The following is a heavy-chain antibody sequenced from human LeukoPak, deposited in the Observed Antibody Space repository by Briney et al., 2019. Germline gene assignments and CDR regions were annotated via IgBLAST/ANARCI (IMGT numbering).Heavy chain of an antibody. D-gene: IGHD4-17*01. Sequence: ASVKVSCKASGYTFTSYYMHWVRQAPGQGLEWMGIINPSGGSTSYAQKFQGRVTMTRNTSISTAYMELSSLRSEDTAVYYCARSIAGDYKISDAFDIWGQGTMVTVSS. CDR2: INPSGGST. CDR1: GYTFTSYY. V-gene: IGHV1-46*01. CDR3: ARSIAGDYKISDAFDI. J-gene: IGHJ3*02.